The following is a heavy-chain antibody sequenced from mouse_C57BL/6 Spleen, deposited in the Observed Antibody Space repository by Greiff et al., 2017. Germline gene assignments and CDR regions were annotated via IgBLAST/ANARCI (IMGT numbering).Heavy chain of an antibody. CDR1: GYTFTSYW. J-gene: IGHJ4*01. V-gene: IGHV1-52*01. CDR3: ARFYGNYLHYYAMDY. D-gene: IGHD2-1*01. CDR2: IDPSDSET. Sequence: QVQLQQPGAELVRPGSSVKLSCKASGYTFTSYWMHWVKQRPIQGLEWIGNIDPSDSETHYNQKFKDKATLTVDKSSSTAYMQLSSLTSEDSAVYYCARFYGNYLHYYAMDYWGQGTSVTVSS.